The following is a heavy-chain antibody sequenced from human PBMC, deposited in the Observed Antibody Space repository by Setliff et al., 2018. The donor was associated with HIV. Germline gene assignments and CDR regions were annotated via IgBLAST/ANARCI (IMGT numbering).Heavy chain of an antibody. CDR1: GASIRGYY. J-gene: IGHJ3*02. CDR3: ARSLVPSGYYYGRHAFDI. D-gene: IGHD3-22*01. CDR2: IYYSGNT. Sequence: SETLSLTCSVSGASIRGYYWSWIRQSPGKGLEWIGDIYYSGNTNYNPSFKSRVTISVDTSKNQFSLRVNSVTAADTAVYYCARSLVPSGYYYGRHAFDIWGQGTKVTVSS. V-gene: IGHV4-59*08.